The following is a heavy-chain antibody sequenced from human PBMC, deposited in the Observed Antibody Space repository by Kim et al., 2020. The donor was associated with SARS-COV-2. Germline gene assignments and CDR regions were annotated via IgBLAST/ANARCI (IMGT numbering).Heavy chain of an antibody. CDR3: ARERGVYYDYVWGSFNNWYFDL. V-gene: IGHV3-72*01. J-gene: IGHJ2*01. CDR1: GFTFSDHY. CDR2: TRNKANSYTT. Sequence: GGSLRLSCAASGFTFSDHYMDWVRQAPGKGLEWVGRTRNKANSYTTEYAASVKGRFTIARDDSKNSLYLQMNSLKTEDTAVYYCARERGVYYDYVWGSFNNWYFDLWGRGTLVTVSS. D-gene: IGHD3-16*01.